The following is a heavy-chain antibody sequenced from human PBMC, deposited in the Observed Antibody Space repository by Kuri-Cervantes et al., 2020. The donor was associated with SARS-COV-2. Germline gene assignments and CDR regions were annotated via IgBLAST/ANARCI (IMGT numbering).Heavy chain of an antibody. CDR3: ARSSWFGEPDKIDY. CDR1: GGSFSGYD. CDR2: INHSGST. Sequence: SETLSLTCAVYGGSFSGYDWSWIRQPPGKGLEWMGEINHSGSTNYNPSLKSPLPISVATSKNQFYLTLSSVTAADTAVCDCARSSWFGEPDKIDYWGQGTLVTVSS. J-gene: IGHJ4*02. D-gene: IGHD3-10*01. V-gene: IGHV4-34*01.